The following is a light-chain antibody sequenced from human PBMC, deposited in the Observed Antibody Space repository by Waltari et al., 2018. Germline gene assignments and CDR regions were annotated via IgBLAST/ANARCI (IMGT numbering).Light chain of an antibody. CDR2: KAS. Sequence: DIQMTQSPSTLSAAVADRVTITCRASQSINNWLAWYQQKPGKAPKVLIYKASSLESGVPSRFSGSVSGTEFTLTISSLQPDDFATYYCQQYQHYPLTFGQGTKVEIK. V-gene: IGKV1-5*03. CDR3: QQYQHYPLT. CDR1: QSINNW. J-gene: IGKJ1*01.